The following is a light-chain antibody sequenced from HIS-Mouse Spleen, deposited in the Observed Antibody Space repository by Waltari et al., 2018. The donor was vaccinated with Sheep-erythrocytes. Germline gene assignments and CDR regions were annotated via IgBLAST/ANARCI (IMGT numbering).Light chain of an antibody. CDR1: NIGSKS. J-gene: IGLJ1*01. V-gene: IGLV3-21*03. CDR2: DDS. CDR3: QVWDSSSANLYV. Sequence: SYVLTQPPSVSVAPGKTARITCGGNNIGSKSVHWYQQKPGQAPVLVVYDDSDRPSGIPVRFSGSSSGKTATLTIGRVEAGDEADSYCQVWDSSSANLYVFGTGTKVTVL.